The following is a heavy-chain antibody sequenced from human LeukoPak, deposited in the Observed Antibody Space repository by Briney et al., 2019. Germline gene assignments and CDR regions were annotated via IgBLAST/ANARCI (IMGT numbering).Heavy chain of an antibody. D-gene: IGHD3-3*01. CDR2: IYYSGST. CDR3: ARDARGDYDFWSGYYTPANWFDP. V-gene: IGHV4-59*01. Sequence: SETLSLTCTVSGGSISSYNWSWIRQPPGKGLEWIGYIYYSGSTNYNPSLKSRVTISVDTSKNQFSLKLSSVTAADTAVYYCARDARGDYDFWSGYYTPANWFDPWGQGTLVTVSS. CDR1: GGSISSYN. J-gene: IGHJ5*02.